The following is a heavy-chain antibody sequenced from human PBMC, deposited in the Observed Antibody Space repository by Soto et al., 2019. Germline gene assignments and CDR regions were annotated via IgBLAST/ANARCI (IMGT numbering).Heavy chain of an antibody. CDR2: LDPKDGEI. D-gene: IGHD1-26*01. CDR3: ATYIVGARTVLDYYYYGMDV. CDR1: GYTFTNYD. Sequence: ASVKVSCKASGYTFTNYDINWVRQATGQGLEWMGGLDPKDGEIIYAQKFQGRVTMTEDTSTDTAYMELSSLRSEDTAVYYCATYIVGARTVLDYYYYGMDVWGQGTTVTVSS. J-gene: IGHJ6*02. V-gene: IGHV1-24*01.